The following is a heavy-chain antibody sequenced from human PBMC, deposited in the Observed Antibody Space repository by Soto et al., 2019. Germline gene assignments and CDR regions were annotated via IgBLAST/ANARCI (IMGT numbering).Heavy chain of an antibody. Sequence: EVQLVESGGGLVQPGGSLRLSCAASGFTFSTYWMDWVRQAPGEGLVWVSRINSAGSSTVYADSVKGRFTISRDNAENPLYMQMDNLRAEDTAVYYCARDDAGAGEALDMWGQGTMVTVSS. CDR3: ARDDAGAGEALDM. D-gene: IGHD3-16*01. CDR1: GFTFSTYW. J-gene: IGHJ3*02. V-gene: IGHV3-74*01. CDR2: INSAGSST.